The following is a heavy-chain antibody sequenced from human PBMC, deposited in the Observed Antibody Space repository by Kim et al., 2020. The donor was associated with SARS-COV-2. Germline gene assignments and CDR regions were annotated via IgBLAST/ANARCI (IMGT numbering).Heavy chain of an antibody. CDR3: ARLGWGYSSSWFGYYYYMDV. D-gene: IGHD6-13*01. J-gene: IGHJ6*03. CDR1: GYTFTSYD. CDR2: MNPNSGNT. Sequence: ASVKVSCKASGYTFTSYDINWVRQATGQGLEWMGWMNPNSGNTGYAQKFQGRVTMTRNTSISTAYMELSSLRSEDTAVYYCARLGWGYSSSWFGYYYYMDVWGEGTTVTVS. V-gene: IGHV1-8*01.